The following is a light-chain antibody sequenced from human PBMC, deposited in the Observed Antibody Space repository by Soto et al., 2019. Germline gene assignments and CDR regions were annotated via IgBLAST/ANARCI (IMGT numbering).Light chain of an antibody. CDR2: EVS. J-gene: IGLJ2*01. CDR3: TSYTSSSTPV. CDR1: SSDVGGYNY. V-gene: IGLV2-14*01. Sequence: QSALTQPASVSGSPGQSITISCTGTSSDVGGYNYVSWYQQHPGKAPKLMIHEVSNRPSGVSSRFSGSKSGNTASLTISGLKAEDEADYYCTSYTSSSTPVFGGGTKLTVL.